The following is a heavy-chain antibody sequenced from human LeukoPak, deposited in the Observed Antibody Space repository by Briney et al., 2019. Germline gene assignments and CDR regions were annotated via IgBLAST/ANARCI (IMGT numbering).Heavy chain of an antibody. Sequence: SDTLSLTCTVSGRSISRGSHYWSWIRQPAGKGLEWIGRIYSSGNTNYNPSLKSRVTISLDTSKNQFSLNLSSVTAADTAVYYCAGEVGGSWFDPWGLGTLVTVSS. V-gene: IGHV4-61*02. J-gene: IGHJ5*02. CDR1: GRSISRGSHY. CDR3: AGEVGGSWFDP. CDR2: IYSSGNT. D-gene: IGHD1-26*01.